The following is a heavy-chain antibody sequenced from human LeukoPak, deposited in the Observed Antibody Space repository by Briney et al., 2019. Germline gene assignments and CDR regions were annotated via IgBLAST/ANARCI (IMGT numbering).Heavy chain of an antibody. J-gene: IGHJ6*02. CDR2: INDHSGKT. Sequence: SETLSLTCAVYGGSFSDYYWTWIRQSPGKGLEGIGEINDHSGKTNYNPSLNSRVSISLEKSKNQLSLELRSVTAADTAVYYCARGRIAMIVVVHSFYYGMDVWGQGTTVTVSS. D-gene: IGHD3-22*01. V-gene: IGHV4-34*01. CDR3: ARGRIAMIVVVHSFYYGMDV. CDR1: GGSFSDYY.